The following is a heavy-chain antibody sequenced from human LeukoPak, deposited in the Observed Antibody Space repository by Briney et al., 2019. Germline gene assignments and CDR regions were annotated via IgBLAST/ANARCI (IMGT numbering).Heavy chain of an antibody. V-gene: IGHV4-59*01. CDR3: ARRGIGDGDYLDY. Sequence: PETLSLTCTVSGGSITSYYWSWVRQPPGNGLEWIGYIYYSGCTNYKPTLKSRVTISADTSKNQFTLRLSSVTAADTAVYYCARRGIGDGDYLDYWGQGTLVTVSS. CDR1: GGSITSYY. D-gene: IGHD3-16*01. J-gene: IGHJ4*02. CDR2: IYYSGCT.